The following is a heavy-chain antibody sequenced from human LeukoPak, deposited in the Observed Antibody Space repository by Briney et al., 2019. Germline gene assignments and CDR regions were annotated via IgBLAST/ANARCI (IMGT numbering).Heavy chain of an antibody. CDR3: AKDSGVVPATNCFDP. CDR2: ISGSGSIT. Sequence: GGSLRLSCAASGFTFSNYAMTWVRQAPGKGLEWVSTISGSGSITYSADSVKGRFTISRDNSKNTLYLQMNSLRAEDTAIYFCAKDSGVVPATNCFDPWGQGTLVSVSS. J-gene: IGHJ5*02. D-gene: IGHD2-2*01. CDR1: GFTFSNYA. V-gene: IGHV3-23*01.